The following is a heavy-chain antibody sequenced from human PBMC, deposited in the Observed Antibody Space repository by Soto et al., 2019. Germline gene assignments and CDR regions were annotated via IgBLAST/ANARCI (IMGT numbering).Heavy chain of an antibody. CDR1: GFTFSSYA. CDR2: ISASGGST. CDR3: AKDQEGGSYGLFDY. Sequence: QMLESGGGLVQPGGSLRISCAASGFTFSSYAMSWVRQAPGKGLEWVSSISASGGSTKYADSVKGRFTISRDNAKTTLYLQMNSLRAEETAVYYCAKDQEGGSYGLFDYWGQGTLVTVAS. V-gene: IGHV3-23*01. J-gene: IGHJ4*02. D-gene: IGHD1-26*01.